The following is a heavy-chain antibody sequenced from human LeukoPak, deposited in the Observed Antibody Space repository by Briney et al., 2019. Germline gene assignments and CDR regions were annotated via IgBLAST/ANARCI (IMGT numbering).Heavy chain of an antibody. CDR1: SGSISSDSYY. J-gene: IGHJ4*02. CDR3: TRGFYDSSGRAPFDY. Sequence: TLSLTCTVSSGSISSDSYYWSWIRQPAGKGLEWIGRIYTSGSTNYNPSLKSRVTISLDTSKNQFSLKLSPATAADTAVYYCTRGFYDSSGRAPFDYWGQGTLVTVSS. CDR2: IYTSGST. D-gene: IGHD3-22*01. V-gene: IGHV4-61*02.